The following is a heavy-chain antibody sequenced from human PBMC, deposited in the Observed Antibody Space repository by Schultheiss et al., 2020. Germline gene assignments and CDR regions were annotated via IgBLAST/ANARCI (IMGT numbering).Heavy chain of an antibody. CDR3: ARGRVTTFDY. CDR2: INSNSGAT. V-gene: IGHV1-8*02. CDR1: GGTFSSYA. J-gene: IGHJ4*02. Sequence: ASVKVSCKASGGTFSSYAISWVRQAPGQGLEWMGYINSNSGATRYAQKFQGRVTMTRNTSISTAYMELSSLRSEDTAVYYCARGRVTTFDYWGQGTLVTVSS. D-gene: IGHD4-17*01.